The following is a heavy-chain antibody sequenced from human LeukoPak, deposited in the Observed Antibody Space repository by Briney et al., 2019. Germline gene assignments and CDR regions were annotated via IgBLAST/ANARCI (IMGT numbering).Heavy chain of an antibody. J-gene: IGHJ5*02. CDR2: TSAYNGNT. CDR3: ARDYGFGELLFNWFDP. D-gene: IGHD3-10*01. V-gene: IGHV1-18*01. CDR1: GYTFTSYG. Sequence: GASVKVSCKASGYTFTSYGISWVRQAPGQGLEWMGWTSAYNGNTNYAQKLQGRVTMTTDTSTSTAYMELRSLRSDDTAVYYCARDYGFGELLFNWFDPWGQGTLVTVSS.